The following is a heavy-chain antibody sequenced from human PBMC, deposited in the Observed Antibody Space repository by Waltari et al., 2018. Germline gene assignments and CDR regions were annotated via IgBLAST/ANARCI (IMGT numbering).Heavy chain of an antibody. CDR1: GFSFGDYI. V-gene: IGHV3-30-3*01. D-gene: IGHD3-3*01. CDR3: ARISTWRATISPFDY. CDR2: ISNDGSKR. Sequence: QVQVVESGGGVVRPGRSLRLSCAASGFSFGDYIMIWIAHTPGKGLEWVAYISNDGSKRYYAESVKGRFTISRDNSKNTLFLQMDSLRTEDTALYYCARISTWRATISPFDYWGQGTQVTVSS. J-gene: IGHJ4*02.